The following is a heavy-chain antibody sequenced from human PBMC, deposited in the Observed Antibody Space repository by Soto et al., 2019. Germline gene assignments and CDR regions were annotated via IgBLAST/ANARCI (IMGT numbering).Heavy chain of an antibody. Sequence: SETLSLTCAVYGGSFSGYYWSWIRQPPGKGLEWIGEINHSGSTNYNPSLKSRVTISVDTSKNQFSLKLSSVTAADTAVYYCARHPDEWAVFASGDGKFDYWGQGTLVTVSS. CDR1: GGSFSGYY. CDR3: ARHPDEWAVFASGDGKFDY. J-gene: IGHJ4*02. CDR2: INHSGST. V-gene: IGHV4-34*01. D-gene: IGHD6-19*01.